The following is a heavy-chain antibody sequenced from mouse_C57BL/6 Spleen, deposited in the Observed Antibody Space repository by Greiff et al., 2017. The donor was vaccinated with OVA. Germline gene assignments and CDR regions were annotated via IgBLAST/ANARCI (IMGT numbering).Heavy chain of an antibody. J-gene: IGHJ2*01. Sequence: EVKLVESEGGLVQPGSSMKLSCTASGFTFSDYYMAWVRQVPEKGLEWVANINYDGSSTYYLDSLKSRFIISRDNAKNSLYLQMSSLKSEDTATYYCARELGYYFDYWGQGTTLTVSS. CDR2: INYDGSST. V-gene: IGHV5-16*01. D-gene: IGHD4-1*01. CDR1: GFTFSDYY. CDR3: ARELGYYFDY.